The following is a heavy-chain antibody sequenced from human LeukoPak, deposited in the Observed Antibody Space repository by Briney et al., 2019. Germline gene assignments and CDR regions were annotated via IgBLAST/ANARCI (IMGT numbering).Heavy chain of an antibody. J-gene: IGHJ4*02. V-gene: IGHV3-23*01. CDR3: AKVSLYYDFWSGYYDY. CDR2: ISGSGGST. Sequence: GGSLRLSCPASGFTFSSYAMSWVRQAPGKGLEWVSAISGSGGSTYYADSLKGRFTISRDNSKNTLYLQMNSLRAEDTAVYYCAKVSLYYDFWSGYYDYWGQGTLVTVSS. D-gene: IGHD3-3*01. CDR1: GFTFSSYA.